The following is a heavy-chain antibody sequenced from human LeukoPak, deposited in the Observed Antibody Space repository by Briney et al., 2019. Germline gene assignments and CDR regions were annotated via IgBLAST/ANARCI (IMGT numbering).Heavy chain of an antibody. CDR1: GGTFSSYA. CDR2: ISAYNGNT. V-gene: IGHV1-18*01. J-gene: IGHJ4*02. D-gene: IGHD2-21*01. Sequence: ASVEVSCKASGGTFSSYAISWVRQAPGQGLEWMGWISAYNGNTNYAQKLQGRVTMTTDTSTSTAYMELRSLRADDTAVYYCARSSSVTIPGYYFDYWGQGTLVTVSS. CDR3: ARSSSVTIPGYYFDY.